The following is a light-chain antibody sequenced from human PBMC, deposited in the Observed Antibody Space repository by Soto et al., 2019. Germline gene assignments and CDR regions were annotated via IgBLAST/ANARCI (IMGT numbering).Light chain of an antibody. Sequence: TQSPATLPLSPGERATPSCRASQSVSSNLAWYQQKPGQAPRLLIYGASTRATDMPGTFSGRGSGTEFTLTITSLRPEDFGVYYCQQYRSWPRTFGQGTKVDIK. CDR3: QQYRSWPRT. J-gene: IGKJ1*01. CDR2: GAS. V-gene: IGKV3-15*01. CDR1: QSVSSN.